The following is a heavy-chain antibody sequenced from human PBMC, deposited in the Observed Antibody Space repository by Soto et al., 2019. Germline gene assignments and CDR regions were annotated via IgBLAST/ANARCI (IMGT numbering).Heavy chain of an antibody. D-gene: IGHD3-3*01. CDR3: AKGLRGYDFWSGYYTSYYYAMDV. CDR1: GFTFSSYA. V-gene: IGHV3-23*01. Sequence: GGSLRLSCAASGFTFSSYAMSWVRQAPGKGLEWVSAISGSGSSTYYADSVKGRFTISRDNSKNTLYLQMNSLRVEDTAVYYCAKGLRGYDFWSGYYTSYYYAMDVWGQGTTVTVSS. CDR2: ISGSGSST. J-gene: IGHJ6*02.